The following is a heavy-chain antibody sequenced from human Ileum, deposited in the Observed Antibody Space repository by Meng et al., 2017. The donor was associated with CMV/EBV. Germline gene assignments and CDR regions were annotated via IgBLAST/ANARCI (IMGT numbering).Heavy chain of an antibody. CDR3: ATFRSHVSIFGVAPGWFDL. V-gene: IGHV4-59*02. Sequence: GSLRPSCNLSVVSVSSYYWSWIRQSPGKGLGWIGYIFSGGHTDYNPSLKSRVTISIDMSKNQFSQKMSAVTVADTAIYYCATFRSHVSIFGVAPGWFDLWGQGILVTVSS. CDR1: VVSVSSYY. D-gene: IGHD3-3*02. CDR2: IFSGGHT. J-gene: IGHJ5*02.